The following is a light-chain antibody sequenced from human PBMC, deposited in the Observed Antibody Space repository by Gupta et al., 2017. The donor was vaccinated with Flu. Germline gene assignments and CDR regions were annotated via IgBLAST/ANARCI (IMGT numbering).Light chain of an antibody. Sequence: QSALTQPASVSGSPGQSVTSSCRVTSSDVGGFDYVSWYQHHPGKVPKLIIFEVNRLHSGIPHRFSGSKSATTAALQITRLHAEDAADYYCHSETANDNLWLFGGGTKLTVL. CDR3: HSETANDNLWL. CDR1: SSDVGGFDY. CDR2: EVN. V-gene: IGLV2-8*01. J-gene: IGLJ3*02.